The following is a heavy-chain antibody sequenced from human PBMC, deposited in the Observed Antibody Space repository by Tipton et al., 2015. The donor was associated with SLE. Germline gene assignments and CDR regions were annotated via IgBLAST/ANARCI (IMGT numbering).Heavy chain of an antibody. D-gene: IGHD5-24*01. V-gene: IGHV3-49*04. Sequence: SLRLSCTGSGFTFGDYAMSWVRQAPGKGLEWVGFIRSKTYGGKTEYAASVKGRFTISRDDSKSIAYLQMNSLKTEDTAMHYCTRVGDGYLVRFDYWGQGSLVTVSS. J-gene: IGHJ4*02. CDR3: TRVGDGYLVRFDY. CDR1: GFTFGDYA. CDR2: IRSKTYGGKT.